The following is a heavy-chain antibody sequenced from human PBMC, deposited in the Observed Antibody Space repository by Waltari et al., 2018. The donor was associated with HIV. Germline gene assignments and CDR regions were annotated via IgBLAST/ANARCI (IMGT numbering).Heavy chain of an antibody. CDR3: AKDRSYDSSGYFDY. CDR1: GFIFSSYA. J-gene: IGHJ4*02. V-gene: IGHV3-23*01. D-gene: IGHD3-22*01. Sequence: EVQLLESGGDLQQPGGSLRLSCAASGFIFSSYAMSWVRQAPGGGLGCFSAINGGTTGTFYAYSVKGRFTISGDSSKNTLYLQMNSLRAEDTAVYYCAKDRSYDSSGYFDYWGEGTLVTVSS. CDR2: INGGTTGT.